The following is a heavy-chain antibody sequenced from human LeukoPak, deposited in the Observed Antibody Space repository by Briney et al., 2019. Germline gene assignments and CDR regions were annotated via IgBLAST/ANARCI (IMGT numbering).Heavy chain of an antibody. Sequence: SETLSLTCSVSGGSISSYYWSWIRQPPGKGLEWIGYIYYSGSTIYNPSLKSRVTISVDTSKNQFSLKLSSVTAADTAVYYCARASGLGGSSSGAWGAIFDYWGQGTLVTVSS. CDR2: IYYSGST. CDR1: GGSISSYY. J-gene: IGHJ4*02. V-gene: IGHV4-59*08. D-gene: IGHD1-26*01. CDR3: ARASGLGGSSSGAWGAIFDY.